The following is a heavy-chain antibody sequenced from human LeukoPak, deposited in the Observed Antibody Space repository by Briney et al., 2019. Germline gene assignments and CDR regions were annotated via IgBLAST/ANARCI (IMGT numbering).Heavy chain of an antibody. J-gene: IGHJ4*02. CDR3: ARGLTGRFGELSGDY. CDR1: GYTFTSYD. Sequence: ASVKVSCKASGYTFTSYDINWVRQATGQGLEWMGWMNPNSGNTGYAQKFQGRVTMTRNTSISTAYMELSSLRSEDTAVYYWARGLTGRFGELSGDYWGQGTLVTVSS. V-gene: IGHV1-8*01. D-gene: IGHD3-10*01. CDR2: MNPNSGNT.